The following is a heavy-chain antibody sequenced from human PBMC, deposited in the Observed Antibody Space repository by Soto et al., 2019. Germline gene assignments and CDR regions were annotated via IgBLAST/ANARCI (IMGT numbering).Heavy chain of an antibody. D-gene: IGHD6-19*01. CDR3: ARDPRIAVAGTEGDYYYGMDV. V-gene: IGHV4-39*07. CDR1: GSSINSSGYY. J-gene: IGHJ6*02. CDR2: MFYGVST. Sequence: SETLSLTCTVSGSSINSSGYYWGWIRQPPGKGLEWIGSMFYGVSTYYNPSIKSRVNVSVDTPKNQFSLKLSSVTAPDTAVYYCARDPRIAVAGTEGDYYYGMDVWGQGTTVT.